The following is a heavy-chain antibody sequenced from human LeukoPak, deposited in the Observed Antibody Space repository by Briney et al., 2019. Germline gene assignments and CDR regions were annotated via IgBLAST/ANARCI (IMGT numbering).Heavy chain of an antibody. J-gene: IGHJ6*02. D-gene: IGHD2-15*01. V-gene: IGHV3-21*06. CDR3: ARDPTPRYCSGGSCYTHYGMDV. CDR2: ITSSRSYI. Sequence: GGSLRLSCAASAFTFSSYTMNWVRQAPGKGLEWVSAITSSRSYIYYAESVKGRFTISRDNAKNSVYLQMNSLRAEGTAVYYCARDPTPRYCSGGSCYTHYGMDVWGQGTTVTVPS. CDR1: AFTFSSYT.